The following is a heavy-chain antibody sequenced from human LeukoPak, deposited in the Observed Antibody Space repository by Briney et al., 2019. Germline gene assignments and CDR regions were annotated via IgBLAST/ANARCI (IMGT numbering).Heavy chain of an antibody. Sequence: QSGGSLRLSCTTSGFTFSTYSMNWVRQAPGKGLEWISYISSSSSSIYYADSVRGRFTISRDNAKNSLYLQMNSLRAEDTAVYYCARDYSSSYLFDYWGQGTLVTVSS. CDR1: GFTFSTYS. CDR3: ARDYSSSYLFDY. V-gene: IGHV3-48*04. J-gene: IGHJ4*02. D-gene: IGHD6-6*01. CDR2: ISSSSSSI.